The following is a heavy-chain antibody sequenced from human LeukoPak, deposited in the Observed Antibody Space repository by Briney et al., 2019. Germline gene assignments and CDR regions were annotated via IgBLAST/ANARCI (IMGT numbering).Heavy chain of an antibody. Sequence: GASVKVSCKASGGTFSSYAISWVRQAPGQGLEWMGGIIPIFGTANYAQKFQGRVTITADESTSTAYMELSSLRSEDTAVYYCARGYYSSTSCYRLSWFDPRGQGTLVTVSS. J-gene: IGHJ5*02. V-gene: IGHV1-69*13. CDR3: ARGYYSSTSCYRLSWFDP. CDR1: GGTFSSYA. D-gene: IGHD2-2*02. CDR2: IIPIFGTA.